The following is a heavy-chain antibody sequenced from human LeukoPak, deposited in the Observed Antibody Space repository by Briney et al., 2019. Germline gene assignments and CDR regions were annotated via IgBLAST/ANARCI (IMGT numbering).Heavy chain of an antibody. Sequence: VASVKVSCEASGGTFSSCAISWVRQAPGQGLEWMGGSIPIFGTANYAQKFQGRVTITTDESTSTAYMELSSLRSEDTAVYYCARGPFVGYSGYDYVDYWGQGTLLTVSS. CDR1: GGTFSSCA. V-gene: IGHV1-69*05. CDR2: SIPIFGTA. CDR3: ARGPFVGYSGYDYVDY. J-gene: IGHJ4*02. D-gene: IGHD5-12*01.